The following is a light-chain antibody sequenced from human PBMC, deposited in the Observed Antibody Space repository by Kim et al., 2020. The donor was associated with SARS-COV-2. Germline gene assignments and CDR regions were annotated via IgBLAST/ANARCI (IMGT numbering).Light chain of an antibody. Sequence: QSALTQPPSASGSPGQSVTIPCTGSSSDVGGYNYVSWYQQYPGKAPKLIIYEVTKRPTGVPDRFSGSRSDNAASLTVSGLQAEDEADYYCSSYAGSNPFVFGTGTKVTVL. CDR2: EVT. V-gene: IGLV2-8*01. CDR1: SSDVGGYNY. J-gene: IGLJ1*01. CDR3: SSYAGSNPFV.